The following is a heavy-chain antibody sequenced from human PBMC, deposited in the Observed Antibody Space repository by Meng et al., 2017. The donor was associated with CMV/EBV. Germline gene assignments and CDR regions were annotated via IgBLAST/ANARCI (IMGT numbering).Heavy chain of an antibody. J-gene: IGHJ4*02. CDR3: ASGTAMELGFDY. V-gene: IGHV3-53*01. Sequence: GESLKISCAASGFTVSSNYMSWVRQAPGKGLEWVSVIYSGGSTYYADSVKGRFTLSRDNSKNTLYLQTNSLRAEDTAVYYCASGTAMELGFDYWGQGTLVTVSS. CDR2: IYSGGST. CDR1: GFTVSSNY. D-gene: IGHD5-18*01.